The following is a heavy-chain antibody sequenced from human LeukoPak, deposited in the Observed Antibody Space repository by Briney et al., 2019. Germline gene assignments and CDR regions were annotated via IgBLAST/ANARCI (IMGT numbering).Heavy chain of an antibody. CDR1: GFTSSDSA. D-gene: IGHD1-26*01. Sequence: GGSLRLSCEASGFTSSDSAMSWVRQASGRGREWVSLISASGGNSYYADSVKGRFTVSRDSSKNTLHLQMNSLRAEDTAVYYCARDIELSCWGQGTLVTVSS. V-gene: IGHV3-23*01. CDR2: ISASGGNS. J-gene: IGHJ4*02. CDR3: ARDIELSC.